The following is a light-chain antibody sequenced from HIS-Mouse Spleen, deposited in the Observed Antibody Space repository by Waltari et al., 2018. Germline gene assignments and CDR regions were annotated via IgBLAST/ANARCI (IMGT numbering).Light chain of an antibody. CDR2: DVS. CDR1: SSAVGGYNY. V-gene: IGLV2-11*01. J-gene: IGLJ2*01. CDR3: CSYAGSYTFV. Sequence: QSALTQPRSVSGSPGQSVTISCTGTSSAVGGYNYVSWYQQHPGKAPKLMIDDVSKRPSGVPDRVSGSKSGNTASLTISGLQAEDEADYYCCSYAGSYTFVFGGGTKLTVL.